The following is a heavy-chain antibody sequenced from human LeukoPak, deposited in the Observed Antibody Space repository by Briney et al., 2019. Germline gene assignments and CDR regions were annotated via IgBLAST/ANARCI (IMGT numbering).Heavy chain of an antibody. J-gene: IGHJ4*02. Sequence: ASVKVSCKVSGYTLTELSMHWVRQAPGKGLEWMGGFDPEDGETIYAQKFQGRITMTEDTSTDTAYMELSSLRSEDTAVYYCASGGGLVGATGNWGQGTLVTVSS. CDR2: FDPEDGET. V-gene: IGHV1-24*01. CDR1: GYTLTELS. D-gene: IGHD1-26*01. CDR3: ASGGGLVGATGN.